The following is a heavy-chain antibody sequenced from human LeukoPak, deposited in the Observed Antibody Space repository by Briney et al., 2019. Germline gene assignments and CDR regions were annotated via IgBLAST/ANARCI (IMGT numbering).Heavy chain of an antibody. CDR2: VNHSGST. V-gene: IGHV4-34*01. Sequence: GSLRLSCAASGFTFSSYAMSWVRQAPGKGLEWVGEVNHSGSTYYNPSLRSRVSMSVDTSKNQFSLKLSSVTAADTAVYYCARRGPITLIRGVRTLYFDVWGRGTLVTVSS. J-gene: IGHJ2*01. CDR3: ARRGPITLIRGVRTLYFDV. D-gene: IGHD3-10*01. CDR1: GFTFSSYA.